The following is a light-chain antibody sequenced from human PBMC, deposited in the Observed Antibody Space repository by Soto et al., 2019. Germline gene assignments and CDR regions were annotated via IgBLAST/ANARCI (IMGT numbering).Light chain of an antibody. CDR1: QNVNAW. Sequence: ILMAQSPSTPSASVGDRVTITCRASQNVNAWLAWYQQKPGKAPEVLIYDASHLETGVPSRFSGRRSGTEFTLTITSLQPDDFATYYCLQYDTYPWTFGRGTKVDIK. CDR2: DAS. V-gene: IGKV1-5*01. CDR3: LQYDTYPWT. J-gene: IGKJ1*01.